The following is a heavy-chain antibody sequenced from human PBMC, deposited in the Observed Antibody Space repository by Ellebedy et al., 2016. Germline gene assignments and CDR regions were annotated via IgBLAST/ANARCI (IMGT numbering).Heavy chain of an antibody. CDR3: AREVYFRFDY. CDR2: TNKDGSVK. J-gene: IGHJ4*02. V-gene: IGHV3-7*03. D-gene: IGHD2-8*01. Sequence: GGSLRLSCAASGFTFSSYAIHWVRQAPGKGLEWVANTNKDGSVKYYVDSVRGRFTVSRDNAKNSLYLEMNSLRAEDTAVYYCAREVYFRFDYWGQGALVTVSS. CDR1: GFTFSSYA.